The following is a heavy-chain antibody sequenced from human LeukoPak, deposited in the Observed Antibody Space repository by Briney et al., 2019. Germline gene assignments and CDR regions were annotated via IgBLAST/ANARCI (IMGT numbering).Heavy chain of an antibody. CDR3: AKVSVGAITIFGVERRSLDYFDY. CDR1: GGSISSSSYY. D-gene: IGHD3-3*01. CDR2: IYYSGST. J-gene: IGHJ4*02. V-gene: IGHV4-39*01. Sequence: PSETLSLTCTVSGGSISSSSYYWGWIRQPPGKGLEWIGSIYYSGSTYYSPSLKSRVTISLDTSKNQFSLKLSSVTAADTAVYYCAKVSVGAITIFGVERRSLDYFDYWGQGTLVTVSS.